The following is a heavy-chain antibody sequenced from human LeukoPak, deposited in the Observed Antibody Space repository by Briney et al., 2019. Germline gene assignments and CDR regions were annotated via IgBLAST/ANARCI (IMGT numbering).Heavy chain of an antibody. V-gene: IGHV3-30-3*01. CDR3: ARARSIDY. J-gene: IGHJ4*02. CDR1: GFTLSSYA. CDR2: ISYDGSNK. Sequence: PGRSLRLSCAASGFTLSSYAMHWVRQAPGKGLEWVAVISYDGSNKYYADSVKGRFTISRDNSKNTLYLQMNSLRAEDTAVYYCARARSIDYWGQGTPVTVSS. D-gene: IGHD1-14*01.